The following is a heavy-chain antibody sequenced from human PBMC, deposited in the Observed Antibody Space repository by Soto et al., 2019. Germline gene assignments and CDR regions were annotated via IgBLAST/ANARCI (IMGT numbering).Heavy chain of an antibody. Sequence: QEQVVQSGPAMKEPGSSVKVSCRASGIMSSGYGFSWVRQAPGQGLEWVGRINPTLDSTQYAQNLQGRVSITVDTSTDTAYLEVTSLRLEDTAIYFCATMKRARLDSWGRGTVVTVSS. CDR3: ATMKRARLDS. V-gene: IGHV1-69*09. D-gene: IGHD6-25*01. J-gene: IGHJ4*02. CDR1: GIMSSGYG. CDR2: INPTLDST.